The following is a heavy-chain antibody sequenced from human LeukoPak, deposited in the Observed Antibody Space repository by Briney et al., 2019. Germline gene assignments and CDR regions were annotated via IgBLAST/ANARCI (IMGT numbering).Heavy chain of an antibody. Sequence: SETLPLTCTVSGGSINSGGYYWSWIRQPAGKGLEWIGRIYSSGSTNYNPSLKSRVTISVDTSKNQFSLKLSSVTAADTAVYYCARGVWQVSYWGQGTLVTVSS. CDR1: GGSINSGGYY. D-gene: IGHD6-19*01. CDR3: ARGVWQVSY. CDR2: IYSSGST. J-gene: IGHJ4*02. V-gene: IGHV4-61*02.